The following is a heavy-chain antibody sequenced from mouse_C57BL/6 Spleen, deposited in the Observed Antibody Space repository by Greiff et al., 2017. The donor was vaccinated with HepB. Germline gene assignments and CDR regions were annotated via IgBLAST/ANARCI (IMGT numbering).Heavy chain of an antibody. CDR2: ISDGGSYT. D-gene: IGHD2-1*01. CDR3: ARDAGNYPVAY. Sequence: EVQLQESGGGLVKPGGSLKLSCAASGFTFSSYAMSWVRQTPEKRLEWVATISDGGSYTYYPDNVKGRFTISRDNAKNNLYLQMSHLKSEDTAMYYCARDAGNYPVAYWGQGTLVTVSA. J-gene: IGHJ3*01. CDR1: GFTFSSYA. V-gene: IGHV5-4*01.